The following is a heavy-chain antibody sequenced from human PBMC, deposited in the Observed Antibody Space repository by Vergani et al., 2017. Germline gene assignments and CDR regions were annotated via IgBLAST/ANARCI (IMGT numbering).Heavy chain of an antibody. CDR1: GGSFSGYY. D-gene: IGHD6-19*01. CDR3: AREWLVARGAFDS. J-gene: IGHJ3*02. V-gene: IGHV4-34*01. CDR2: IRRRGST. Sequence: QVQLQQWGAGLLKPSETLSLTCAVYGGSFSGYYWSWIRQSPGKGLEWIGEIRRRGSTNYDPSPKSRVTISVDTSKNQFSLKLSSVTAADTAIYYCAREWLVARGAFDSWGEGTMVTVSS.